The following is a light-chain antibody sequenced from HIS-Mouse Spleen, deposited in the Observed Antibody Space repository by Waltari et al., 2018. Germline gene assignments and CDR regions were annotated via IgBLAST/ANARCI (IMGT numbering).Light chain of an antibody. V-gene: IGLV3-19*01. J-gene: IGLJ2*01. Sequence: SSELTQDPAVSVALGQTVRITCQGDSLRSYYASWYQQKPGQAPVLVIYGKTNRPSGIPDRFSGSSSGNTASLTITGAQAEDEADYYCNSRDSSGNPYVVFGGGTKLTVL. CDR1: SLRSYY. CDR3: NSRDSSGNPYVV. CDR2: GKT.